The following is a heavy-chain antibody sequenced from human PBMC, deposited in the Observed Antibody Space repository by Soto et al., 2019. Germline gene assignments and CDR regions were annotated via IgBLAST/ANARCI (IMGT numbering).Heavy chain of an antibody. J-gene: IGHJ3*01. CDR2: IYSGGDT. CDR1: GLTVSNNY. V-gene: IGHV3-66*01. Sequence: ELQLVESGGGLVQPGGSVRLSCAVSGLTVSNNYMSWVRQAPGKGLEWVSHIYSGGDTFFSNSVRGRFTISRDSSKNTLYLQMDSLRVEDTAVYYCARDPAGSVAHGVWGQWPMVTVPS. D-gene: IGHD3-10*01. CDR3: ARDPAGSVAHGV.